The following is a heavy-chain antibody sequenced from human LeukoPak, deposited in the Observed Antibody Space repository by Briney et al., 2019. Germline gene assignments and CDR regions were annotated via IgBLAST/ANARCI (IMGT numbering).Heavy chain of an antibody. V-gene: IGHV4-59*11. J-gene: IGHJ6*03. CDR3: ARGLSSGYYYGYYYMDV. CDR2: IYYSGST. Sequence: PSETLSLTCTVSGGSISSHYWSWIRQPPGKGLEWIGYIYYSGSTNYNPSLKSRVTISVDTSKNQFSLKLSSVTAADTAVYYCARGLSSGYYYGYYYMDVWGKGTTVTISS. D-gene: IGHD3-22*01. CDR1: GGSISSHY.